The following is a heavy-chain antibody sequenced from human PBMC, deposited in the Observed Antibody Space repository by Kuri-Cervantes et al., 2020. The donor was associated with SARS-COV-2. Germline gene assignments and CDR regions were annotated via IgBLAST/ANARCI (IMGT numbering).Heavy chain of an antibody. D-gene: IGHD6-19*01. CDR3: ASDHIAVAGTGDY. CDR1: GGSISSSSYY. J-gene: IGHJ4*02. Sequence: GSLRLSCTVSGGSISSSSYYWGWIRQPPGKGLEWIGSIYYSGSTYYNPSLKSRVTISVDTSKNQFSLKLSSVTAADTAAYYCASDHIAVAGTGDYWGQGTLVTVSS. CDR2: IYYSGST. V-gene: IGHV4-39*01.